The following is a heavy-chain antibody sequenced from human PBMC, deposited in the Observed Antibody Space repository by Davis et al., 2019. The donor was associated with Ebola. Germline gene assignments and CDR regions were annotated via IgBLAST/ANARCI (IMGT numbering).Heavy chain of an antibody. CDR2: INSASNTI. CDR3: AKESGSGYGDFPSNYFEY. D-gene: IGHD4-17*01. CDR1: GFRFRDYY. J-gene: IGHJ4*02. Sequence: GESLKISCAASGFRFRDYYMSWLRQAPGKGLEWLSYINSASNTIYYADSVKGRFTISRDNDKNSLHLQMNSLRAEDTAIYYCAKESGSGYGDFPSNYFEYWGQGTLVTVSP. V-gene: IGHV3-11*01.